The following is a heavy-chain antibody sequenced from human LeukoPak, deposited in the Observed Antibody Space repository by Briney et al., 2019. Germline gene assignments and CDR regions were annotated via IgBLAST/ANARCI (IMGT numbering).Heavy chain of an antibody. J-gene: IGHJ5*02. V-gene: IGHV3-23*01. CDR1: GFTFSNAW. CDR2: ISGTGSHT. D-gene: IGHD2-2*01. Sequence: PGGSLRLSCAASGFTFSNAWMSWVRQAPGKGLEWVSTISGTGSHTYYADSVKGRFTISRDNPRNTLYLQMDSLRGEDTAVYYCAKDRYCTSISCELNWFDPWGQGTLVTVSS. CDR3: AKDRYCTSISCELNWFDP.